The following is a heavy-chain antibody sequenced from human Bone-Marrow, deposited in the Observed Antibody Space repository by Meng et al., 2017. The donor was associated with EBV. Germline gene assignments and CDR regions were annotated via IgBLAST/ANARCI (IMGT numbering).Heavy chain of an antibody. CDR3: ARGGGYNILTGYYMSDY. CDR1: GGSFSGYY. CDR2: INHSGST. J-gene: IGHJ4*02. Sequence: GLVQQGGEGLLKSPGTRAPPVSGLGGSFSGYYGSWIRQPPGKGLEWIGEINHSGSTNYNPSLKSRVTISVDTSKNQFSLKLSSVTAADTAVYYCARGGGYNILTGYYMSDYWGQGTLVTVSS. D-gene: IGHD3-9*01. V-gene: IGHV4-34*01.